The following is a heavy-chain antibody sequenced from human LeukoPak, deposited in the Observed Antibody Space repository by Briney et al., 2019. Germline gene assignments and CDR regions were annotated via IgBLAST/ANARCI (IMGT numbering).Heavy chain of an antibody. CDR1: GGSISVSDNY. Sequence: SDTLSLTCTVSGGSISVSDNYWAWIRQPPGKGLEWIGSVYYSGTTDYNPSLNSRVSIFVDTSKNQFSLKLTSVTAADTAVYYCARHSHYYDYWGQGTLVTVSS. CDR3: ARHSHYYDY. CDR2: VYYSGTT. V-gene: IGHV4-39*01. J-gene: IGHJ4*02.